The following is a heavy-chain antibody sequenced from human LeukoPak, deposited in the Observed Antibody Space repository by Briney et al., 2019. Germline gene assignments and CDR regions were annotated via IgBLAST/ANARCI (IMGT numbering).Heavy chain of an antibody. CDR3: ARARTIAAHDAFDI. CDR1: GYTFTGYY. V-gene: IGHV1-2*02. D-gene: IGHD6-6*01. J-gene: IGHJ3*02. Sequence: ASVKVSCKASGYTFTGYYMHWVRQAPRQGLEWMGWINPNSGGTNYAQKFQGRVTMTRDTSISTAYMELSRLRSDDTAVYYCARARTIAAHDAFDIWGQGTMVTVSS. CDR2: INPNSGGT.